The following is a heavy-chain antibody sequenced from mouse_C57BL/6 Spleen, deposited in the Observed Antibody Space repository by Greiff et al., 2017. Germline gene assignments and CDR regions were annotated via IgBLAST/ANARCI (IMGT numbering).Heavy chain of an antibody. CDR3: ARDGGSIFAY. Sequence: QVQLQQSGPELVKPGASVKISCKASGYAFSSSWMNWVKQRPGKGLEWIGRIYPGDGDTNYNGKFKGKATLTADKSSSTAYMQLSSLTSADSAVYFCARDGGSIFAYWGQGTLVTVSA. V-gene: IGHV1-82*01. CDR1: GYAFSSSW. D-gene: IGHD1-1*02. J-gene: IGHJ3*01. CDR2: IYPGDGDT.